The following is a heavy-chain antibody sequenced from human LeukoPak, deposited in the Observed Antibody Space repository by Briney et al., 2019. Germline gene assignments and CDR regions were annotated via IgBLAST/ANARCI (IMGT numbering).Heavy chain of an antibody. CDR2: ISDSGGRT. CDR1: GITLSDYG. Sequence: GGSLRLSCAVSGITLSDYGMSWVRQAPGKGLEWVAGISDSGGRTNYADSVKGRFAISRDNPRNTLYLQMNSLRAEDTAVYFCAKRGVVIRVILVGFHKEAYYFDSWGQGALVTVSS. D-gene: IGHD3-22*01. V-gene: IGHV3-23*01. J-gene: IGHJ4*02. CDR3: AKRGVVIRVILVGFHKEAYYFDS.